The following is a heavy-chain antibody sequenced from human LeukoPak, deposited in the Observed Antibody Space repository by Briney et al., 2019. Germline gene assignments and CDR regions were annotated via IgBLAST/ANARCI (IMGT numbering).Heavy chain of an antibody. D-gene: IGHD3-22*01. Sequence: GGSLRLSCAASGFNFSSYSMNWVRQAPGKGLEWVSTISVSATNTYYADSVKGRFTISRENSKNTLYLQMNRLRADDRAVYYCATITSMRVVVISWGQGTLVTVSS. CDR2: ISVSATNT. CDR3: ATITSMRVVVIS. V-gene: IGHV3-23*01. J-gene: IGHJ1*01. CDR1: GFNFSSYS.